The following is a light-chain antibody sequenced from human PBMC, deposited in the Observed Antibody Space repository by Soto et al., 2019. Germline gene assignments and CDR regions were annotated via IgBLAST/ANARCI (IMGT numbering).Light chain of an antibody. CDR1: QYINTR. J-gene: IGKJ4*01. Sequence: EIVLTQSPATLSSFRGDRVTPSGRASQYINTRLAWYQHRPGQAPRLLIYQTSLRAAGIPSRFSGGGSGTDFTLTISSLQPEDIATYYCQQYDYLPLTFGGGTKVDIK. V-gene: IGKV3D-11*03. CDR2: QTS. CDR3: QQYDYLPLT.